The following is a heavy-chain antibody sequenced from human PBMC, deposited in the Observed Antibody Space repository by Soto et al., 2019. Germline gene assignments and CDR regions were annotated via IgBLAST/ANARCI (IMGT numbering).Heavy chain of an antibody. J-gene: IGHJ6*02. V-gene: IGHV4-4*02. D-gene: IGHD5-18*01. CDR1: GGSISSSNW. Sequence: SETLSLTCAVSGGSISSSNWWSWVRQPPGKGLEWIGEIYHSGSTNYNPSLKSRVTISVDKSKNQFSLKLSSVTAADTAVYYCARSGGYSYGYSYYYYGMDVWGQGTTVTVS. CDR2: IYHSGST. CDR3: ARSGGYSYGYSYYYYGMDV.